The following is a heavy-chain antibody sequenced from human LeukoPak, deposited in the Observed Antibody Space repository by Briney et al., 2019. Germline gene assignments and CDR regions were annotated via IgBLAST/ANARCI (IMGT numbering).Heavy chain of an antibody. CDR1: GYTFTSYY. CDR3: ARVRPVRGVISDPSDFDY. Sequence: ASVKVSCKASGYTFTSYYMHWVRQAPGQGLEWMGIINPSGGSTSYAQKFQGRVTMTTDTSTSTAYMELRSLRSDDTAVYYCARVRPVRGVISDPSDFDYWGQGTLVTVSS. D-gene: IGHD3-10*01. V-gene: IGHV1-46*01. CDR2: INPSGGST. J-gene: IGHJ4*02.